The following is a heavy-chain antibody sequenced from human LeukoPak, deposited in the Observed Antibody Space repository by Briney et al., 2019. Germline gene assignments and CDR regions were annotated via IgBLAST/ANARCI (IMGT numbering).Heavy chain of an antibody. J-gene: IGHJ4*02. Sequence: SETLSLTCTVSGGSISSSSYYWGWIRQPPGKGLEWIGSIYYSGSTYYNPSLKSRVTISVDRSKNQFSLKLSSVTAADTAVYYCARVVCSSTSCPLDYWGQGTLVTVSS. CDR3: ARVVCSSTSCPLDY. CDR1: GGSISSSSYY. CDR2: IYYSGST. V-gene: IGHV4-39*07. D-gene: IGHD2-2*01.